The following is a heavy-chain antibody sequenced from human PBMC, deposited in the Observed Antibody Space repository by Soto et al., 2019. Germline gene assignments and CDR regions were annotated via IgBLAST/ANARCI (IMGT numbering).Heavy chain of an antibody. D-gene: IGHD3-10*01. CDR3: AKGSWVRDPTIYYYYYGMDV. Sequence: EVQLLESGGGLVQPGGSLRLSCAASGFTFSSYAMSWVRQAPGKGLEWVSAISGSGGSTYYADSVQGRFTISRDNSKNTLYLQMNSLRAEDTAVYYCAKGSWVRDPTIYYYYYGMDVWGQGTTVTVSS. J-gene: IGHJ6*02. CDR1: GFTFSSYA. V-gene: IGHV3-23*01. CDR2: ISGSGGST.